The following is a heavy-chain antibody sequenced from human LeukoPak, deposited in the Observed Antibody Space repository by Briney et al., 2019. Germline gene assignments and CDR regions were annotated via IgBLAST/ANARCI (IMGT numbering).Heavy chain of an antibody. CDR3: ARNGGTYDY. CDR1: GFTFRNYA. J-gene: IGHJ4*02. Sequence: GGPLRLSCAAFGFTFRNYAMTWVRQAPGKGLEWVSGISERDGSTYYADSVKGRFTISRDNSKNTLYLQMNSLRVEDTAVYYCARNGGTYDYWGQGTLVTVSS. V-gene: IGHV3-23*01. CDR2: ISERDGST. D-gene: IGHD1-1*01.